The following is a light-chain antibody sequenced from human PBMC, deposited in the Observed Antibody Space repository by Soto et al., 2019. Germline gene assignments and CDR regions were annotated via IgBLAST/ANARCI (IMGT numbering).Light chain of an antibody. V-gene: IGLV1-40*01. Sequence: QSALTQPHSVSGAPGQRVTISCTGSSSNIGAGYDVHWYQQLPGTAPKLLIYGNSNRPSGVPDRFSGSKSGTSASLAITGLQAEDEADYYCQSYDSSRSGNVVFGGGTKLTVL. CDR1: SSNIGAGYD. CDR2: GNS. CDR3: QSYDSSRSGNVV. J-gene: IGLJ2*01.